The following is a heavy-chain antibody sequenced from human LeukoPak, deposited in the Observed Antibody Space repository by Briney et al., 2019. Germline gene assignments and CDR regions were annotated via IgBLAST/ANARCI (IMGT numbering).Heavy chain of an antibody. V-gene: IGHV3-30*18. CDR3: AKGVVAAANAAYYGMDV. J-gene: IGHJ6*02. Sequence: GGSLRLSCAASGFTFSNYGMHWVRQAPGKGLEWVAVISYDESDKYYADSVKGRFTISRDNSKNTLYLQMNSLRPEDTAVYYCAKGVVAAANAAYYGMDVWGQGTTVTVSS. CDR2: ISYDESDK. D-gene: IGHD2-15*01. CDR1: GFTFSNYG.